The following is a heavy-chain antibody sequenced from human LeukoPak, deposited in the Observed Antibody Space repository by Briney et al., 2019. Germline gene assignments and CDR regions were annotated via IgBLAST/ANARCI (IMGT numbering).Heavy chain of an antibody. D-gene: IGHD2-2*02. CDR3: ARYCSSTGCYNRAPYFDY. V-gene: IGHV3-30-3*01. CDR2: ISYDGSNK. CDR1: GCTFSSYA. J-gene: IGHJ4*02. Sequence: GGSLRLSCAASGCTFSSYAMHWVRQAPGKGLEWVAVISYDGSNKYYADSVKGRFTISRDNSKNTLYLQMNSLRAEDTAVYYCARYCSSTGCYNRAPYFDYWGQGTLVTVSS.